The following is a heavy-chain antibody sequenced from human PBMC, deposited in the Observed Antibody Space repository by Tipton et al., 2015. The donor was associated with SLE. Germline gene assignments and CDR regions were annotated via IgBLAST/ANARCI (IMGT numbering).Heavy chain of an antibody. CDR3: ARHHQGSSSHSYYGMDV. V-gene: IGHV4-4*07. J-gene: IGHJ6*02. CDR2: VSPSGGT. Sequence: TLSLTCTVSGGSLNTHFCSWIRQSAGKGLEWIGRVSPSGGTKYNPSLKSRVTMSVDTSRNQFSLKLSSVTAADTAVYYCARHHQGSSSHSYYGMDVWGQGTTVTGSS. D-gene: IGHD6-6*01. CDR1: GGSLNTHF.